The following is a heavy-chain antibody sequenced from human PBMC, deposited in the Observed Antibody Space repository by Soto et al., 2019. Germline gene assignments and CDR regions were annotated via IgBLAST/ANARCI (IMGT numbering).Heavy chain of an antibody. V-gene: IGHV5-10-1*01. Sequence: GESLKISCKGSGYSFTSYWISWVRQMPGKGLEWMGRIDPSDSYTNYSPSFQGHVTISADKSISTPYLQSSSLKASDTAMYYCPRGNYADVLGSYPNPWFDPWGQGTLVTVSS. CDR2: IDPSDSYT. CDR1: GYSFTSYW. J-gene: IGHJ5*02. CDR3: PRGNYADVLGSYPNPWFDP. D-gene: IGHD3-16*02.